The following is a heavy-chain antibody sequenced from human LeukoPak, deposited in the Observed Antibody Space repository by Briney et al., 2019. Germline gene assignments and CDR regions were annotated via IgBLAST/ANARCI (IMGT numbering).Heavy chain of an antibody. Sequence: GGSLRLSCAASGFVFSTYGMHWVRQAPGKGLEWVAVIWSHGNTKKYADSVTGRFTISRDNSKNTLYLEMNTLRAEDTAVYYCARDDDYDAHNTFDMWGHGTMVTVSS. V-gene: IGHV3-33*01. J-gene: IGHJ3*02. CDR2: IWSHGNTK. D-gene: IGHD4-17*01. CDR1: GFVFSTYG. CDR3: ARDDDYDAHNTFDM.